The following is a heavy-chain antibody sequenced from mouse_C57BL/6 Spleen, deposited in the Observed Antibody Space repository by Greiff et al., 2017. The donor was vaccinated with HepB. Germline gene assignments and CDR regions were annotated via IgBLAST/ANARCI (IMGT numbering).Heavy chain of an antibody. CDR3: ARSYYGSSYYFDY. J-gene: IGHJ2*01. V-gene: IGHV1-64*01. CDR2: IHPNSGST. CDR1: GYTFTSYW. D-gene: IGHD1-1*01. Sequence: QVQLQQPGAELVKPGASVKLSCKASGYTFTSYWMHWVTQRPGQGLEWIGMIHPNSGSTNYNEKFKSKATLTVDKSSSTAYMQLSSLTSDDSAVYYCARSYYGSSYYFDYWGQGTTLTVAS.